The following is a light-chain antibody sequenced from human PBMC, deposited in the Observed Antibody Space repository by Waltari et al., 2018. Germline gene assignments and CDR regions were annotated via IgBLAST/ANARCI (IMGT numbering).Light chain of an antibody. Sequence: QSVLTQPPSASGTPGQRVTIPCSGSSSNIGSNTLNWYQQLPGTAPELLIYSNNQRPSGVPDRFSGSKSGTSASLAISGLQSEDEADYYCAAWDDSLNGFYVFGTGTKVTVL. J-gene: IGLJ1*01. CDR1: SSNIGSNT. V-gene: IGLV1-44*01. CDR2: SNN. CDR3: AAWDDSLNGFYV.